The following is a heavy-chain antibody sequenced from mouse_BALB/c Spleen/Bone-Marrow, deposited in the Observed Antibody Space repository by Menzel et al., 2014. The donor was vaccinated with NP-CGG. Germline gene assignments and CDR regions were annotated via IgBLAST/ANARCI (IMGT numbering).Heavy chain of an antibody. CDR1: GFTFXSYA. CDR2: ISSGGST. CDR3: ARGGFRGLDY. V-gene: IGHV5-6-5*01. J-gene: IGHJ2*01. Sequence: EVQLVESGGGLVKPGGSLKLSCAASGFTFXSYAMSWVRRTPEKRLEWVASISSGGSTYYPDSVKGRFTISRDNARNILYLQMSSLRSEDTAMYYCARGGFRGLDYWGQGTTLTVSS.